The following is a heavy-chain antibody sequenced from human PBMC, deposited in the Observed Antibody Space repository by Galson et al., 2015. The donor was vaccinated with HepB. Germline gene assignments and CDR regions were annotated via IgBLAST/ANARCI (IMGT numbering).Heavy chain of an antibody. V-gene: IGHV2-5*02. CDR3: VHMDGSDYLVGSGFSF. CDR1: GFSLNTTGVG. Sequence: PALVKPTQTLTLTCTFSGFSLNTTGVGVGWVRQPPAKALEWLALIYWDDDKRYSPSLKRRLTITKDTSKNQVVLRVTYMDPVDTATYYCVHMDGSDYLVGSGFSFWGQGILVTVSS. D-gene: IGHD3-10*02. J-gene: IGHJ4*02. CDR2: IYWDDDK.